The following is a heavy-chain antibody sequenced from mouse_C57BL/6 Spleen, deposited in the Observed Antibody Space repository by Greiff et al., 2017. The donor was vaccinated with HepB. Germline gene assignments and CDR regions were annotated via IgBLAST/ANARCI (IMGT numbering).Heavy chain of an antibody. J-gene: IGHJ2*01. D-gene: IGHD4-1*01. CDR2: IDPSDSET. CDR1: GYTFTSYW. CDR3: ARANWDRGYYFDY. V-gene: IGHV1-52*01. Sequence: VQLQQPGAELVRPGSSVKLSCKASGYTFTSYWMHWVKQRPIQGLEWIGNIDPSDSETHYNQKFKDKATLTVDKSSSTAYMQLSSLTSEDSAVYYCARANWDRGYYFDYWGQGTTLTVSS.